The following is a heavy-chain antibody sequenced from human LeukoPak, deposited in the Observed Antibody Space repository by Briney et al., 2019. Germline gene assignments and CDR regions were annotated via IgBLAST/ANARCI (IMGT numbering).Heavy chain of an antibody. Sequence: GGSLRLSCAASGFTFSSYGMHWVRQAPGKGLEWVAVIWYDGSNKYYADSVKGRFTISRDNAKNSLYLQMNSLRAEDTAVYYCARDITGTTSGYYYYYMDVWGKGTTVTVSS. J-gene: IGHJ6*03. D-gene: IGHD1-7*01. V-gene: IGHV3-33*01. CDR1: GFTFSSYG. CDR3: ARDITGTTSGYYYYYMDV. CDR2: IWYDGSNK.